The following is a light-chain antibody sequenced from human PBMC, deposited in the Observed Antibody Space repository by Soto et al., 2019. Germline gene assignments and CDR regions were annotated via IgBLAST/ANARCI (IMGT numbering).Light chain of an antibody. V-gene: IGKV4-1*01. J-gene: IGKJ5*01. CDR3: QQYYNTPYT. Sequence: DIVMTQSPDSLAVSLGERATINCKSSQSVLSSSNNKNYLGWYQQRPEQPPRLLIYWASTRQSGVPDRFVGSGSETDFTLTSSSLQAGDEAVYHCQQYYNTPYTFGQGTRLEIK. CDR1: QSVLSSSNNKNY. CDR2: WAS.